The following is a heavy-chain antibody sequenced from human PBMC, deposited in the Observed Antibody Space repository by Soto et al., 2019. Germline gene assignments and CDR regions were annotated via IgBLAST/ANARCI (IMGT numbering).Heavy chain of an antibody. Sequence: SETLSLTCTVSGGSISSGGYYWSWIRQHPGKGLEWIGYIYYSGSTYYNPSLKSRVTISVDTSKNQFSLKLSSVTAADTAVYYCARVSSSPLNFDYWGQGTLVTVLL. CDR2: IYYSGST. V-gene: IGHV4-31*03. CDR3: ARVSSSPLNFDY. J-gene: IGHJ4*02. D-gene: IGHD6-13*01. CDR1: GGSISSGGYY.